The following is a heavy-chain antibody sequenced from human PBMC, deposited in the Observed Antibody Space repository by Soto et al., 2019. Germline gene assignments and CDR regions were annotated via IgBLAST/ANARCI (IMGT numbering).Heavy chain of an antibody. V-gene: IGHV1-46*01. Sequence: QVQLVQSGAEVKKPGASVKVSCKASGYTFTSYYMHWVQQAPGQGLEWMGIINPSGGSTSYAQKFQGRVTMTRDTSTSTVYMELSSLRSEDTAVYYCARRAAAWYFDYWGQGTLVTVSS. D-gene: IGHD6-13*01. CDR2: INPSGGST. J-gene: IGHJ4*02. CDR3: ARRAAAWYFDY. CDR1: GYTFTSYY.